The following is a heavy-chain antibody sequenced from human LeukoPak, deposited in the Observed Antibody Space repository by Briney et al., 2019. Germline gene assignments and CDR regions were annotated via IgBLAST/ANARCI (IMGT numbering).Heavy chain of an antibody. CDR1: GYFISTGYY. D-gene: IGHD1-1*01. Sequence: SETLSLTCTVSGYFISTGYYWGWIRQPPGKWLEWIGSMLHSGSTYYNPSLKSRVTISMDTSKNQFSLRLSSVTAADAAVFYCARGIRWNDFTTPIYYFDYWGQGTVVTVSS. CDR3: ARGIRWNDFTTPIYYFDY. V-gene: IGHV4-38-2*02. CDR2: MLHSGST. J-gene: IGHJ4*02.